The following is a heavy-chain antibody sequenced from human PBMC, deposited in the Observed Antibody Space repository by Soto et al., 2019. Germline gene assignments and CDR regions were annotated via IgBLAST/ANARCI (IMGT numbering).Heavy chain of an antibody. Sequence: QVQLVESGGGLVKPGGSLRLSCAASGFIFSDYYMTWIRQAPGKGLEWLSCSSNRDRSTYYADSVKDRFVVSKDNAKNLGYLEMNSLRAEDQAVYFCARAWKIEKFGVISMSKGLDVWGQGTTVTVSS. V-gene: IGHV3-11*01. CDR3: ARAWKIEKFGVISMSKGLDV. CDR2: SSNRDRST. J-gene: IGHJ6*02. D-gene: IGHD3-3*01. CDR1: GFIFSDYY.